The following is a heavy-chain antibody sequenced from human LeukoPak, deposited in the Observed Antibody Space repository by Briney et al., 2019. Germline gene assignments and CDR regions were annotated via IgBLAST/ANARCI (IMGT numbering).Heavy chain of an antibody. V-gene: IGHV3-21*01. Sequence: PGGSLRLSCAASGFTFSSYSMNWVRQAPGKGLEWVSYISGTSSHIYYADSVKGRFTISRDNAKNSLYLQMNSLRAEDTAVYYCATVRSPFSGSYPGYFDYWGQGTQVTVSS. D-gene: IGHD1-26*01. CDR1: GFTFSSYS. CDR2: ISGTSSHI. J-gene: IGHJ4*02. CDR3: ATVRSPFSGSYPGYFDY.